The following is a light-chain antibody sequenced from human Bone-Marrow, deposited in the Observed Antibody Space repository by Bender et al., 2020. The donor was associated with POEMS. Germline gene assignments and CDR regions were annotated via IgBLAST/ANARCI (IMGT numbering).Light chain of an antibody. CDR3: CSYTSSSMGV. CDR2: EGT. CDR1: SSDVGSYNL. V-gene: IGLV2-14*02. Sequence: QSALTQPASLSGSPGQSITISCAGTSSDVGSYNLVSWYQQHPGDAPQLIIYEGTKRPSGVSNRFSASKSGNTASLTISGLLPEDEADYYCCSYTSSSMGVFGSGTKVTVL. J-gene: IGLJ1*01.